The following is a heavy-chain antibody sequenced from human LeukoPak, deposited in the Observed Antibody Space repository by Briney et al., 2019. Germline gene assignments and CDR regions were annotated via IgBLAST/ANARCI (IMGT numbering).Heavy chain of an antibody. D-gene: IGHD5-24*01. V-gene: IGHV1-69*05. Sequence: SVKVSCKASGCTFSSYAISWVRQAPGQGLEWMGRIIPIFGTANYAQKFQGRVTITTDESTSTAYMELSSLRSEDTAVYYCARVEMATSAEYFQHWGQGTLVTVSS. CDR2: IIPIFGTA. CDR3: ARVEMATSAEYFQH. J-gene: IGHJ1*01. CDR1: GCTFSSYA.